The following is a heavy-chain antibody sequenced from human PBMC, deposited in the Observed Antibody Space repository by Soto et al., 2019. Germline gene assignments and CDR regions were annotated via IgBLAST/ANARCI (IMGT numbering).Heavy chain of an antibody. CDR1: GFTFSSYA. CDR3: AKGTAGGDFWSGNYYFDY. Sequence: EVQLLESGGGLVQPGGSLRLSCAASGFTFSSYAMSWVRQAPGKGLEWVSAISGSGGSTYYADSVKGRFTISRDNSKNMLYLQMNSLRAEDTAVYYCAKGTAGGDFWSGNYYFDYWGQGTLVTVSS. V-gene: IGHV3-23*01. CDR2: ISGSGGST. J-gene: IGHJ4*02. D-gene: IGHD3-3*01.